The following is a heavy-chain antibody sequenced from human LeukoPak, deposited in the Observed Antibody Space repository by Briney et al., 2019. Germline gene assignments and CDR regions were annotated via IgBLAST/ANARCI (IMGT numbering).Heavy chain of an antibody. V-gene: IGHV4-38-2*02. Sequence: SETLSLTCTVSGYSISSGYYWGWIRQPPGKGLEWIGSIYHSGSTYYNPSLKSRVTISVDTSKNQFSLKLSTVTAEDTAVYYCARRPYYYDSSGYRDYWGQGTLVTVSS. CDR1: GYSISSGYY. J-gene: IGHJ4*02. CDR3: ARRPYYYDSSGYRDY. D-gene: IGHD3-22*01. CDR2: IYHSGST.